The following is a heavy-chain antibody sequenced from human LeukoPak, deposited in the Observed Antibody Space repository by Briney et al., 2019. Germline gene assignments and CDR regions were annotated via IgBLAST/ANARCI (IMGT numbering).Heavy chain of an antibody. Sequence: SVKVSCKASGDTFNRDPISWVRQAPGQGLEWMGGIIPIFGTANYAQNFQGRLTIAADESRRTAYMELGSLRSEDTAVYYCARDPYSSGWYDGLDYWGQGTLVTVSS. CDR1: GDTFNRDP. CDR3: ARDPYSSGWYDGLDY. V-gene: IGHV1-69*13. J-gene: IGHJ4*02. CDR2: IIPIFGTA. D-gene: IGHD6-19*01.